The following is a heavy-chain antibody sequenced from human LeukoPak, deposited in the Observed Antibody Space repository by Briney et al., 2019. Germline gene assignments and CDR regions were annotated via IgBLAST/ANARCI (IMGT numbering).Heavy chain of an antibody. CDR2: ISAYNGNT. J-gene: IGHJ5*02. CDR3: ARSGDSSSSSRWFDP. D-gene: IGHD6-6*01. Sequence: GASVKVSCKASGYTFTSYGISWVRQAPGQGFEWMGWISAYNGNTNYAQKLQGRVTMTTDTSTSTAYMELRSLRSDDTAVYYCARSGDSSSSSRWFDPWGQGTLVTVSS. CDR1: GYTFTSYG. V-gene: IGHV1-18*01.